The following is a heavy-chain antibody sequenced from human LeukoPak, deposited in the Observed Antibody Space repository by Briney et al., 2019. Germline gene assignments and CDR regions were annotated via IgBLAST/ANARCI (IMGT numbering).Heavy chain of an antibody. V-gene: IGHV3-23*01. Sequence: GGSLRLSCAASGFTFSSYAMSWVRQAPGKGLEWVSATSGSGGSTYYADSVKGRFTISRDNSKNTLYLQMNSLRAEDTAVYYCAKANDFWSGYYSLFSDYWGQGTLVTVSS. D-gene: IGHD3-3*01. CDR1: GFTFSSYA. CDR2: TSGSGGST. J-gene: IGHJ4*02. CDR3: AKANDFWSGYYSLFSDY.